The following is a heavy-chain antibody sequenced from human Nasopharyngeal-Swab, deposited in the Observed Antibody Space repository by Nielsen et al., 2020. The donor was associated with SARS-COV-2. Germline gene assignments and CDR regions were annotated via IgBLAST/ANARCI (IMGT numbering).Heavy chain of an antibody. CDR2: TSGSGGST. V-gene: IGHV3-23*01. D-gene: IGHD3-3*01. J-gene: IGHJ4*02. Sequence: GESLKISCAASGFTFSSYAMSWVRQAPGKGLEWVSATSGSGGSTYYADSVKGRFTISRDNSKNTLYLQMNSLRAEDTAVYYCAKILAVGWFLGGYFDYWGQGTLVTVSS. CDR1: GFTFSSYA. CDR3: AKILAVGWFLGGYFDY.